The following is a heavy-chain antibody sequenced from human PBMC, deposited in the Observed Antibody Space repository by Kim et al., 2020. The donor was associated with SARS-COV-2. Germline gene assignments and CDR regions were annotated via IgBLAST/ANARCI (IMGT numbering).Heavy chain of an antibody. Sequence: SETLSLTCAVYGGSFSGYYWSWIRQPPGKGLEWIGEINHSGSTNYNPSLKSRVTISVDTSKNQFSLKLSSVTAADTAVYYCARDEYSYGYGRGSGYFDYWGQGTLVTVSS. J-gene: IGHJ4*02. V-gene: IGHV4-34*01. CDR3: ARDEYSYGYGRGSGYFDY. D-gene: IGHD5-18*01. CDR2: INHSGST. CDR1: GGSFSGYY.